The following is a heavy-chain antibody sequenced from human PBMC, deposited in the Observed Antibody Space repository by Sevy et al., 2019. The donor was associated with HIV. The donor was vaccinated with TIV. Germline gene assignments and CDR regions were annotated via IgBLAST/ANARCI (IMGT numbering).Heavy chain of an antibody. V-gene: IGHV3-30*18. CDR2: LSDDGGDK. J-gene: IGHJ4*02. D-gene: IGHD6-13*01. CDR3: AKDGRLAAAAYYFDH. CDR1: GFTFSTYG. Sequence: GGSLRLSCAASGFTFSTYGMHWLRQAPGTGLEWVAVLSDDGGDKYYADSVKGRFTISRDNSKNTLYLQMNSLRAEDTAVYYCAKDGRLAAAAYYFDHWGQGTLVTVSS.